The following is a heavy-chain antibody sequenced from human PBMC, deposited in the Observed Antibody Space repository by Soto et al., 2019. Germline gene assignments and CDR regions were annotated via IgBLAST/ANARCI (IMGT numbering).Heavy chain of an antibody. D-gene: IGHD5-18*01. Sequence: QVQLVESGGGVVQPGRSLRLSCAASGFTFSSYGMHWVRQAPGKGLEWVAVIWYDGSNKYYADSVKGRFTISRDNSKNTLYLQMNSLRAEDTAVYYCARDQTAMVPGYYYYGMDVWGQGTTVTVPS. J-gene: IGHJ6*02. CDR1: GFTFSSYG. CDR3: ARDQTAMVPGYYYYGMDV. V-gene: IGHV3-33*01. CDR2: IWYDGSNK.